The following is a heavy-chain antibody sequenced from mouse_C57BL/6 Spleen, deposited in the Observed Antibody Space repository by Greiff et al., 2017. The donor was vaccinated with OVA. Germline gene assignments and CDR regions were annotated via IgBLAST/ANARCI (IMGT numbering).Heavy chain of an antibody. J-gene: IGHJ2*01. CDR2: IRSKSSNYAT. CDR3: VRGGRGTVEVYYFDY. V-gene: IGHV10-3*01. CDR1: GFTFNTYA. D-gene: IGHD1-1*01. Sequence: DVMLVESGGGLVQPKGSLKLSCAASGFTFNTYAMHWVRQAPGKGLEWVARIRSKSSNYATYYADSVKDRFTISRDDSQSMLYLQMNNLKTEDTAMYYCVRGGRGTVEVYYFDYWGQGTTLTVSS.